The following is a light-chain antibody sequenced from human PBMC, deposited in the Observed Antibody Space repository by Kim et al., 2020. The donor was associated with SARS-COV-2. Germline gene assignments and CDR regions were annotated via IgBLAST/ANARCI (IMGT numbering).Light chain of an antibody. CDR1: SSNIGAGYD. V-gene: IGLV1-40*01. Sequence: QSVLTQPPSVSGAPGQRVTISCTGSSSNIGAGYDVHWYQQLPGTAPKLLIYGNSNRPSGVPDRFSGSKSGNSASLAITGLQAEDEADYYCQSYDSSLSSSVFGGGTKVTVL. CDR2: GNS. J-gene: IGLJ3*02. CDR3: QSYDSSLSSSV.